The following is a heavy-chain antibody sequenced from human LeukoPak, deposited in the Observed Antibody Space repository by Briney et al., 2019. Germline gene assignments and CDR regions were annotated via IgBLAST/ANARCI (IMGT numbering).Heavy chain of an antibody. CDR2: ISYDGSNK. J-gene: IGHJ4*02. CDR3: AKVKGRGYSYGSFDY. V-gene: IGHV3-30*18. CDR1: GFTFSSYG. D-gene: IGHD5-18*01. Sequence: GRSLRLSCAASGFTFSSYGMHWVRQAPGKGLEWVAVISYDGSNKYYADSVKGRFTISRDNSKNTLYLQMNSLRAEDTALYYCAKVKGRGYSYGSFDYWGQGTLVTVSS.